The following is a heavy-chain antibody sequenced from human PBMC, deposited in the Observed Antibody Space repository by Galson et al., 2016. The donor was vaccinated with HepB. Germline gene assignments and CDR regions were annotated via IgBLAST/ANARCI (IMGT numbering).Heavy chain of an antibody. CDR3: SGGYCDVTSCYDGFDY. D-gene: IGHD2-2*01. V-gene: IGHV3-49*03. J-gene: IGHJ4*02. CDR1: GFAFGDYA. Sequence: SLRLSCATSGFAFGDYAMNWFRQAPGKGLEWVGFIRSKAFGETTNYAASVTGRFTISRDDSKSIAYLQMSSLKTEDTAVYYCSGGYCDVTSCYDGFDYWGQGTLVTVSS. CDR2: IRSKAFGETT.